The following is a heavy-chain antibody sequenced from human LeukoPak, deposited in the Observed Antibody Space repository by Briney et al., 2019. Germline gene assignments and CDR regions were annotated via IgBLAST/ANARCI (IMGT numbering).Heavy chain of an antibody. J-gene: IGHJ6*02. V-gene: IGHV3-33*01. CDR1: GFTFSNYG. CDR2: IWYDGSNK. Sequence: GGSLRLSCAASGFTFSNYGMHWVRQAPGKGLEWVAVIWYDGSNKYYGDSVKGRFTISRDNSKNTLYLQMNSLRAEDTAVHYCAREWYSSTDYYYYGMDVWGQGTTVTVSS. CDR3: AREWYSSTDYYYYGMDV. D-gene: IGHD6-13*01.